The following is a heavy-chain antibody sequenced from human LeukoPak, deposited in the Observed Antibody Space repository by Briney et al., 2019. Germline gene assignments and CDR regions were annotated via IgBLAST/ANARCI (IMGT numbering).Heavy chain of an antibody. CDR2: ISGSGGST. CDR3: SRGYDYFDY. CDR1: GFTFSTYS. J-gene: IGHJ4*02. V-gene: IGHV3-23*01. D-gene: IGHD5-12*01. Sequence: GGSLRLSCAASGFTFSTYSMNWVRQAPGKGLEWVSAISGSGGSTYYADSVKGRFTISRDNSKNTLYLQMNSLRAEDTAVYYCSRGYDYFDYWGQGTLVTVPS.